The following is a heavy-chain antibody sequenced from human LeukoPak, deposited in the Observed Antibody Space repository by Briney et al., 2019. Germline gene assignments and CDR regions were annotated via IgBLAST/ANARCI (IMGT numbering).Heavy chain of an antibody. J-gene: IGHJ4*02. CDR2: IYYSGSA. CDR3: ARHLVVTPNY. CDR1: GGSISNSSYY. D-gene: IGHD4-23*01. Sequence: SETLSLTCIVSGGSISNSSYYWGWIRQPPGKGLEWIGSIYYSGSAYYNPSLKSRVTISVDTSKNQFSLKLTSVTAADTAVYYCARHLVVTPNYWGQGTLVTVSS. V-gene: IGHV4-39*01.